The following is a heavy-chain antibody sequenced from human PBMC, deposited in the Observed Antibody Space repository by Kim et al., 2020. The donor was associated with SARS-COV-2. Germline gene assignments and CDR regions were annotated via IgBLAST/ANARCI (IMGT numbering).Heavy chain of an antibody. D-gene: IGHD2-2*03. CDR3: ASWISAHVDN. Sequence: GGSLRHSCAASGFTFSHYALSWVRQGPGKGLEWIAHIDGPAVNTHYADSVKGRFTISRDNSKNTLYLQMNSLRADDTALYYCASWISAHVDN. J-gene: IGHJ5*01. V-gene: IGHV3-23*01. CDR1: GFTFSHYA. CDR2: IDGPAVNT.